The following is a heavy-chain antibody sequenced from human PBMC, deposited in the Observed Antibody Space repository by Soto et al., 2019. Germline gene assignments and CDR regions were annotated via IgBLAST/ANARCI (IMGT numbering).Heavy chain of an antibody. CDR2: IYYSGST. CDR1: GGSMSSYY. Sequence: SETLSLTCTVSGGSMSSYYWSWIRQPPWKGLEWIGYIYYSGSTNYNPSLKSRVTMSVDTPKNQFSLKLSSVTAADTAVYYCARRGYGPEFPYYYGMDVWGQGTTVTVSS. D-gene: IGHD3-10*01. CDR3: ARRGYGPEFPYYYGMDV. J-gene: IGHJ6*02. V-gene: IGHV4-59*01.